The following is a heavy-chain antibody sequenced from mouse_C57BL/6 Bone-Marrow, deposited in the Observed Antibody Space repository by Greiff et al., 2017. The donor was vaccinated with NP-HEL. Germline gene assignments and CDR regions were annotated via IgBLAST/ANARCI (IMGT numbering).Heavy chain of an antibody. CDR1: GYSFTSYW. J-gene: IGHJ2*01. CDR2: INPSSGYT. D-gene: IGHD2-3*01. V-gene: IGHV1-7*01. Sequence: QVQLQQSGPELVKPGASVKLSCKASGYSFTSYWMHWVKQRPGQGLEWIGYINPSSGYTKYNQKFKDKATLTADKSSSTAYMQLSSLTYEDSAVYYCARSMAWFDYWGQGTTLTVSA. CDR3: ARSMAWFDY.